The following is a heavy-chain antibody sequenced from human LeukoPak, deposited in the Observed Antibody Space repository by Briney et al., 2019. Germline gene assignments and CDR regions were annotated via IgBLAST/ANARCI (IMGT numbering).Heavy chain of an antibody. CDR1: GFTFSSYA. Sequence: GGSLRLSCAASGFTFSSYAMSWVRQAPGRGLEWVSAISGSGGSTYYADSVKGRFTISRDNSKNTLYLQMNSLRAEDTAVYDCAKGSIADYDFWSGYYTHYFDYWGQGTLVTVSS. D-gene: IGHD3-3*01. CDR3: AKGSIADYDFWSGYYTHYFDY. J-gene: IGHJ4*02. V-gene: IGHV3-23*01. CDR2: ISGSGGST.